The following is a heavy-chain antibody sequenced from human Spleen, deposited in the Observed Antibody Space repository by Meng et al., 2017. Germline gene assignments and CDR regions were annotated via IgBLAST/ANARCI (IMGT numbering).Heavy chain of an antibody. D-gene: IGHD5-12*01. CDR2: IIPIFGTA. CDR3: ARGESGLGSRYYYYYGMDV. J-gene: IGHJ6*02. Sequence: SVKVSCKVSGYTLTELSMHWVRQAPGQGLEWMGGIIPIFGTANYAQKFQGRVTITADKSTSTAYMELSSLRSEDTAVYYCARGESGLGSRYYYYYGMDVWGQGTTVTVSS. CDR1: GYTLTELS. V-gene: IGHV1-69*06.